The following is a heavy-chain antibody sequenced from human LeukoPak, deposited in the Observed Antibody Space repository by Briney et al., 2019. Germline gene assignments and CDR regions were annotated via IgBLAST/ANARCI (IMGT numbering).Heavy chain of an antibody. CDR1: GFTFSSYS. Sequence: PGGSLRLSCAASGFTFSSYSMNWVRQAPGKGLEWVAVISYDGSNKYYADSVKGRFTISRDNSKNTLYLQMNSLRAEDTAVYYCARPFGDSSGYYQYYFDYWGQGTLVTVSS. V-gene: IGHV3-30*03. D-gene: IGHD3-22*01. CDR2: ISYDGSNK. CDR3: ARPFGDSSGYYQYYFDY. J-gene: IGHJ4*02.